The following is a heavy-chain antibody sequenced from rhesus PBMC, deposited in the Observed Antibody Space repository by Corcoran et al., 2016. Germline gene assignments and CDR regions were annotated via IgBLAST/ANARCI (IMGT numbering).Heavy chain of an antibody. Sequence: QVQLQESGPGLVKPSETLSLTCAVSGGSVSDNYYWTWVRQSTGKGLQWIGNIYGGSGSTNYNPSLNNRVTISIDTSKNQFSLKLRSVTAADTAVYYCVWSSSLSDRWAQGVLVTVSS. D-gene: IGHD6-13*01. V-gene: IGHV4-106*01. J-gene: IGHJ1*01. CDR1: GGSVSDNYY. CDR3: VWSSSLSDR. CDR2: IYGGSGST.